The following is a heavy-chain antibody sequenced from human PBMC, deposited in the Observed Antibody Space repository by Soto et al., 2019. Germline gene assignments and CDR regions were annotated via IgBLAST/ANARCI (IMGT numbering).Heavy chain of an antibody. CDR3: AKDHWGSY. Sequence: GGSLRLSCAASGITFSTYAMSWVRQAPGKGLEWVSAISGSGGSTYYADSVKGRFTIPRDNSKNTLYLQMNSLRAEDTALYYCAKDHWGSYSGQGTLVTVPS. J-gene: IGHJ4*02. D-gene: IGHD3-16*01. CDR1: GITFSTYA. V-gene: IGHV3-23*01. CDR2: ISGSGGST.